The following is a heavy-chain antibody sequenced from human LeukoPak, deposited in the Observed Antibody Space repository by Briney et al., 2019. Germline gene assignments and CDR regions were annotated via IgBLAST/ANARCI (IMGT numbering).Heavy chain of an antibody. D-gene: IGHD4-23*01. CDR3: ARWAQTIVAMDV. CDR1: AFTFSSYA. CDR2: ISYDGSNK. J-gene: IGHJ6*04. V-gene: IGHV3-30*04. Sequence: GGSLRLSCAASAFTFSSYAMHWVRQAPGKGLEWVAVISYDGSNKYYADSVKGRFTISRDNSKNTLCLQMNSLRAEDTAVYYCARWAQTIVAMDVWGKGTTVTVSS.